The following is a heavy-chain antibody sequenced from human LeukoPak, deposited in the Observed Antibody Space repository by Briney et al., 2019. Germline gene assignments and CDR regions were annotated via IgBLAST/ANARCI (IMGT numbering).Heavy chain of an antibody. Sequence: ASVKVSCKASGYTFTSYGISWVRQAPGQGLEWMGWISAYNGNTNYAQKLQGRVTMTTDTSTSTAYMELRSLRSDDTAVYYCAREDMITFGGVISYYMDVWGKGTTVTVSS. CDR3: AREDMITFGGVISYYMDV. CDR2: ISAYNGNT. D-gene: IGHD3-16*02. CDR1: GYTFTSYG. V-gene: IGHV1-18*01. J-gene: IGHJ6*03.